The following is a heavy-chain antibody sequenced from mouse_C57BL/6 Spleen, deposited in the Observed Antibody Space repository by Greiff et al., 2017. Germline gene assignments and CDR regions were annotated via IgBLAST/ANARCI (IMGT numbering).Heavy chain of an antibody. J-gene: IGHJ4*01. CDR1: GYAFSSSW. CDR3: ARTMVTTGGYAMDY. CDR2: IYPGDGDT. V-gene: IGHV1-82*01. D-gene: IGHD2-2*01. Sequence: QVQLQQSGPELVKPGASVKISCKASGYAFSSSWMNWVKQRPGKGLEWIGRIYPGDGDTNYNGKFKGKATLTADKSSSTAYMQLNSLTSEDSEVYFCARTMVTTGGYAMDYWGQGTSVTVSS.